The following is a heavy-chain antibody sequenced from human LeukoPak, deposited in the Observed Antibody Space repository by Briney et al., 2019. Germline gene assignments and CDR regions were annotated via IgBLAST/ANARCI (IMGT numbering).Heavy chain of an antibody. CDR3: ARSQGWFGELSHFDY. Sequence: SETLSLTCTVSGGSVSSGSYYWSWIRQPPGKGLEWIGYIYYSGSTNYNPSLKSRVTISVDTSKNQFSLKLSSVTAADTAVYYCARSQGWFGELSHFDYWGQGTLVTVSS. V-gene: IGHV4-61*01. CDR1: GGSVSSGSYY. J-gene: IGHJ4*02. CDR2: IYYSGST. D-gene: IGHD3-10*01.